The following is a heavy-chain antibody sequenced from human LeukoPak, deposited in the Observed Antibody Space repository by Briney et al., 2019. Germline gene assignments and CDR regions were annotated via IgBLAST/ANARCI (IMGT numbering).Heavy chain of an antibody. CDR1: GGSFSGYY. CDR2: INHSGST. V-gene: IGHV4-34*01. Sequence: SETLSLTCAVYGGSFSGYYWSWIRQPPGKGLEWIGEINHSGSTNYNPSLQSRVTISVDTSKNQFSLKLSSVTAADTAVYYCARDRGPAAAIFDYWGQGTLVTVSS. J-gene: IGHJ4*02. D-gene: IGHD2-2*01. CDR3: ARDRGPAAAIFDY.